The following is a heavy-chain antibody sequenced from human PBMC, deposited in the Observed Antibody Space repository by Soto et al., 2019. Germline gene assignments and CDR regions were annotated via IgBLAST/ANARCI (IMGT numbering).Heavy chain of an antibody. V-gene: IGHV1-46*01. CDR2: INPSGGST. CDR1: GYTFTSYY. Sequence: EASVKVSCKASGYTFTSYYMHWVRQAPGQGLEWMGIINPSGGSTSYARKFQGRVTMTRDTSTSTVYMELSSLRSEDTVVYYCARDCGPIFGVVHEVNWFDPWGQGTLVTVSS. D-gene: IGHD3-3*01. J-gene: IGHJ5*02. CDR3: ARDCGPIFGVVHEVNWFDP.